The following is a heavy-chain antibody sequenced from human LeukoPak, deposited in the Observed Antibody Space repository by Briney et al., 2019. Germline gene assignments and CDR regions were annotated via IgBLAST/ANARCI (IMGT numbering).Heavy chain of an antibody. CDR3: TRGSIAYYYMDV. CDR2: IYYSGST. Sequence: SETLSLTCAVSGGSISSYYWSWLRQPPGKGLEWIGNIYYSGSTNYNPSLKSRVTISVDTSKNQFSLKLSSVTAADTAVYYCTRGSIAYYYMDVWGKGTTVTISS. CDR1: GGSISSYY. V-gene: IGHV4-59*01. J-gene: IGHJ6*03. D-gene: IGHD3-22*01.